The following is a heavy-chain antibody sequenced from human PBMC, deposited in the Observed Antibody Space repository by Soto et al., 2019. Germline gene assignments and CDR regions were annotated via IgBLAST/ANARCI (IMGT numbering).Heavy chain of an antibody. Sequence: GESLKSSCKGSGYSFTSYWISWVRQMPGKGLEWMGRIDPSDSYTNYSPSFQGHVTISADKSISTAYLQWSSLKASDTAMYYCARETPLVGATKSTWFDPWGQGTLVTVSS. V-gene: IGHV5-10-1*01. CDR2: IDPSDSYT. CDR1: GYSFTSYW. J-gene: IGHJ5*02. D-gene: IGHD1-26*01. CDR3: ARETPLVGATKSTWFDP.